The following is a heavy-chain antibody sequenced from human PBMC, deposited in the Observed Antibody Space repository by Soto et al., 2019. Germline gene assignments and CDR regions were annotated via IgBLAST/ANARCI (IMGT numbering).Heavy chain of an antibody. CDR3: ARGTTAMANYYYYGMDV. J-gene: IGHJ6*02. D-gene: IGHD5-18*01. Sequence: GESLKIYCTCSGYSFTRYWIGWVRQMPGKGLEWMGIIYPGDSDTRYSPSFQGQVTISADKSISTAYLQWSSLKASDTAMYYCARGTTAMANYYYYGMDVWGQGTTVTVSS. V-gene: IGHV5-51*01. CDR1: GYSFTRYW. CDR2: IYPGDSDT.